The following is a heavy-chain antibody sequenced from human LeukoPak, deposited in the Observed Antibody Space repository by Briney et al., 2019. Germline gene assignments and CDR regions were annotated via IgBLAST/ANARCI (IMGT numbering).Heavy chain of an antibody. J-gene: IGHJ6*02. D-gene: IGHD1-26*01. Sequence: GGSLRLSCAASGFTFSSYSMDWVRQAPGKGLEWVSYISSSSTIYYADSVKGRFTISRDNAKNSLYLQMNSLRDEDTAVYYCARVMFYSGSYYYYGMDVWGQGTTVIVSS. V-gene: IGHV3-48*02. CDR2: ISSSSTI. CDR3: ARVMFYSGSYYYYGMDV. CDR1: GFTFSSYS.